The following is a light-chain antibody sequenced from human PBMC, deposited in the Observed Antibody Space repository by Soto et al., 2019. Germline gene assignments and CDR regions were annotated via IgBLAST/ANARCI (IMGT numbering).Light chain of an antibody. CDR3: QSYDSSLSGSGV. CDR2: SND. J-gene: IGLJ2*01. Sequence: QSVLTQPPSASGTSGQRVTISCSGSSSNIGYNGVHWFQQDPITTPKLLIYSNDHRPSGVPDRFSGSKSGTSASLAITGLQAEDEADYYCQSYDSSLSGSGVFGGGTKVTVL. V-gene: IGLV1-44*01. CDR1: SSNIGYNG.